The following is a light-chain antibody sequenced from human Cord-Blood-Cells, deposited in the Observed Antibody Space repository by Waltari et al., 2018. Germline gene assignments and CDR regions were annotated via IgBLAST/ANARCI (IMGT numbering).Light chain of an antibody. Sequence: QSALTQPASVSGSPGQSITISCTGTSSDVGGYNYVSWYQQHPGKAPKLMIYEVSNLPSGVAKRFSGSESGNTASLTISVLQAEDEADYYCSSYTSSSTLVVFGGGTKLTVL. CDR2: EVS. CDR1: SSDVGGYNY. CDR3: SSYTSSSTLVV. V-gene: IGLV2-14*01. J-gene: IGLJ2*01.